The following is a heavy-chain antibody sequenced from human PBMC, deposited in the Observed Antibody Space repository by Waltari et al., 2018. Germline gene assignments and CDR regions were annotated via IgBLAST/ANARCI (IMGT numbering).Heavy chain of an antibody. Sequence: EVQLVESGGGLVQPGGSLRLSCAASGFTFSSYWMHWVRQAPGKGLVWVSRINSDGSSTSYADSVKGRFTISRENAKSSLYLQMNSLRAEDTAMYYCAGVNWNDRTFAIWGQGTLVTVSS. V-gene: IGHV3-74*01. CDR1: GFTFSSYW. CDR3: AGVNWNDRTFAI. J-gene: IGHJ3*02. CDR2: INSDGSST. D-gene: IGHD1-1*01.